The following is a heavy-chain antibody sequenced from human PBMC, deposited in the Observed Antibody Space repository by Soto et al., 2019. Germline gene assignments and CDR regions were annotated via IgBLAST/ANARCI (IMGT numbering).Heavy chain of an antibody. CDR2: LLRSGSSV. J-gene: IGHJ5*02. D-gene: IGHD4-17*01. Sequence: GESLKISCAASGFTFRNYAMTWARQAPGKGLEWVSSLLRSGSSVYYADSVRGRFSISSDTSANSLYLQMDNLRAEDTAIYYCAKDAISGDGIWLMDSWGQGTVVTVSS. CDR3: AKDAISGDGIWLMDS. V-gene: IGHV3-23*01. CDR1: GFTFRNYA.